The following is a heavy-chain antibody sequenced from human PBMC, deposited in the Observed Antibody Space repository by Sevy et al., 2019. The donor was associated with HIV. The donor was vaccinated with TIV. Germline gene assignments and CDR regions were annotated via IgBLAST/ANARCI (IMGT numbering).Heavy chain of an antibody. CDR3: ASTKLLLLPYFDY. V-gene: IGHV3-48*02. CDR1: GFTFSSYS. Sequence: GGSLRLSCAASGFTFSSYSMNWVRPAPGKGLEWVSYISSSSSTIYYADSVKGRFTISRDNAKNSLYLQMNSLRDEDTAVYYCASTKLLLLPYFDYWGQGTLVTVSS. CDR2: ISSSSSTI. J-gene: IGHJ4*02. D-gene: IGHD2-15*01.